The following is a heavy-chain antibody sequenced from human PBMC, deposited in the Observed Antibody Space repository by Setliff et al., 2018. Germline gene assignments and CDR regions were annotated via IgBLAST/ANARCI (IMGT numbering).Heavy chain of an antibody. D-gene: IGHD3-10*01. CDR1: GFTFSSHT. J-gene: IGHJ4*02. Sequence: PGGSLRLSCAASGFTFSSHTMNWVRQGPGKGLEWVAYFSSSGIISYANSVKGRFTISRDNAKKSLYLQMNSLRVEDTAVYYCARAGMASLHRKGVFEHWGQGTLVTVSS. CDR3: ARAGMASLHRKGVFEH. V-gene: IGHV3-48*03. CDR2: FSSSGII.